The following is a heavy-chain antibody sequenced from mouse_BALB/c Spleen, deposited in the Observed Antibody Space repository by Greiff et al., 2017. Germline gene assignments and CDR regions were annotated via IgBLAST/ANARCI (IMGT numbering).Heavy chain of an antibody. CDR1: GYTFTSYW. CDR3: TRVYYDGPFAY. CDR2: IDPSDSYT. V-gene: IGHV1S127*01. Sequence: QVQLQQPGAELVKPGASVKMSCEASGYTFTSYWMHWVKQRPGQGLEWIGVIDPSDSYTSYNQKFKGKATLTVDTSSSTAYMQLSSLTSEDSAVYYCTRVYYDGPFAYWGQGTLVTVSA. D-gene: IGHD1-1*01. J-gene: IGHJ3*01.